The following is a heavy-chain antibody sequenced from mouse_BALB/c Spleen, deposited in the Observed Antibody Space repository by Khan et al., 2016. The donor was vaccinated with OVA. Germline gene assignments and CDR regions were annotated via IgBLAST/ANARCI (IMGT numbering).Heavy chain of an antibody. Sequence: QMQLEESGPGLVAPSQSLSITCTVSGFSLTSYGIHWVRQPPGKGLEWLGIIWAGGSTNYNSALMSRLSISKDNSSSQVFLKMNSLQTDDTAMYFCARNRESDYFDYWGQGTTLTVSS. CDR2: IWAGGST. J-gene: IGHJ2*01. CDR3: ARNRESDYFDY. CDR1: GFSLTSYG. V-gene: IGHV2-9*02.